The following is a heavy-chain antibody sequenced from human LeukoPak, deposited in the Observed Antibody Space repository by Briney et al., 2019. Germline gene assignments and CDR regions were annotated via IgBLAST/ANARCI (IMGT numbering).Heavy chain of an antibody. V-gene: IGHV4-4*07. CDR1: GGSISSYY. CDR2: IYTSGST. J-gene: IGHJ4*02. CDR3: ARGGSYGSGSSSDY. D-gene: IGHD3-10*01. Sequence: SETLSLTCTVSGGSISSYYWSWIRQPAGKGLEWIGRIYTSGSTNYNPSLKSRVTMSVDTSKNQFSLKLSSVTAADTAVYYCARGGSYGSGSSSDYWGQGTLVTVSS.